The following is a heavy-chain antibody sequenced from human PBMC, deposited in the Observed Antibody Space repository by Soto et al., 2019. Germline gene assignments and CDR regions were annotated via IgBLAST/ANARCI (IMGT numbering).Heavy chain of an antibody. CDR1: GGSFNNYA. CDR2: IIPNFDTP. Sequence: QVHLVQSGAEVKKPGSSVKVSCTTSGGSFNNYAVSWVRQAPGQGLEWMGGIIPNFDTPNYAQKFQDRVTIIADESTSTVYMELRSLRSNDTAVYYCAVAMVREILIFESSGMHVWGQGTTGIVSS. D-gene: IGHD3-10*01. CDR3: AVAMVREILIFESSGMHV. V-gene: IGHV1-69*01. J-gene: IGHJ6*02.